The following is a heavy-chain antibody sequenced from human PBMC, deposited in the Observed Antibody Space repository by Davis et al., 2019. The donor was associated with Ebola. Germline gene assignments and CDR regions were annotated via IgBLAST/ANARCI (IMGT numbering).Heavy chain of an antibody. CDR3: AKGNQLLYLFFDY. D-gene: IGHD2-2*02. CDR1: GFTFSSYG. Sequence: PGGSLRLSCAASGFTFSSYGMHWVRQAPGKGLEWVAFIRYDGSNKYYADSVKGRFTISRDNSKNTLYLQMNSLRAEDTAVYYCAKGNQLLYLFFDYWGQGTLVTVSS. V-gene: IGHV3-30*02. CDR2: IRYDGSNK. J-gene: IGHJ4*02.